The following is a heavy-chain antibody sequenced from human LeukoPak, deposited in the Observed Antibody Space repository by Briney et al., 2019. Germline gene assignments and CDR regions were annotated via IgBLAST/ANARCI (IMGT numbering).Heavy chain of an antibody. CDR1: GYTFTDYY. D-gene: IGHD5-24*01. CDR3: ARTLGGNYVEMATGVDL. J-gene: IGHJ2*01. V-gene: IGHV1-18*04. Sequence: ASVKVSCKASGYTFTDYYIHWVRQAPGQGLEWMGWISAYKGNTNYAAKFQGRVTMTTDTSTSTGYMELTSLRSDDTAVYYCARTLGGNYVEMATGVDLWGRGTLVIVSS. CDR2: ISAYKGNT.